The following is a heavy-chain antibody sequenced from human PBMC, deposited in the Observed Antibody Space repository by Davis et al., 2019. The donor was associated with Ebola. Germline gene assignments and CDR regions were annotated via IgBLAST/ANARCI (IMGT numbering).Heavy chain of an antibody. D-gene: IGHD2-2*01. CDR3: ARVVLYQYRSLYYYYGMDV. CDR1: GYTFTSYA. Sequence: AASVKVSCKASGYTFTSYAMYWVRQAPGQRLEWMGWINAGNGNTKYSQKFQGRVTITRDTSASTAYMELSSLRSEDTAVYYCARVVLYQYRSLYYYYGMDVWGQGTTVTVSS. V-gene: IGHV1-3*01. J-gene: IGHJ6*02. CDR2: INAGNGNT.